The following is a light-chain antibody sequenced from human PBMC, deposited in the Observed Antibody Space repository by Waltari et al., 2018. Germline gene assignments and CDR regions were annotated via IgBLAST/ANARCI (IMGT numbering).Light chain of an antibody. CDR2: EVY. V-gene: IGLV2-23*02. J-gene: IGLJ3*02. CDR1: SNDIGNYNL. Sequence: QSALTQPASVSGSPGQSITISCTGTSNDIGNYNLVSWYQQHPGKAPKPMIYEVYNRPSGVSNRLSGAKSGNTASLTIFGLQAEDEADYYCCSYAGRSTWVFGGGTKVTVL. CDR3: CSYAGRSTWV.